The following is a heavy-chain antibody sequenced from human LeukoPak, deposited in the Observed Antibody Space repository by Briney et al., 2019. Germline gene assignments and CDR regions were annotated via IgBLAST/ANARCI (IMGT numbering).Heavy chain of an antibody. CDR3: ARHETSYYDFWSGYIFDY. J-gene: IGHJ4*02. V-gene: IGHV4-59*08. Sequence: LSLTXTXSGGXXXSYYWSWIRQPPGKGLEWIGYIYYSGSTNYNPSLKSRVTISVDTSKNQFSLKLSSVTAADTAVYYCARHETSYYDFWSGYIFDYWGQGTLVTVSS. CDR2: IYYSGST. CDR1: GGXXXSYY. D-gene: IGHD3-3*01.